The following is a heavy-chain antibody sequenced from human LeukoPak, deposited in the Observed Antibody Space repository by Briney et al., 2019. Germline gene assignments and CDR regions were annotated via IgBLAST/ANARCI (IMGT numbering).Heavy chain of an antibody. D-gene: IGHD3-22*01. CDR1: GFTFSSYS. V-gene: IGHV3-48*01. CDR3: ARDPSYYYDSSGYYYAGYYFDY. CDR2: ISSSSSTI. J-gene: IGHJ4*02. Sequence: GGSLRLSCAASGFTFSSYSMNWVRQAPGKGLEWVSYISSSSSTIYYADSVKGRFTISRDNAKNSLYLQMNSLRAEDTAVYYCARDPSYYYDSSGYYYAGYYFDYWGQGTLVTVSS.